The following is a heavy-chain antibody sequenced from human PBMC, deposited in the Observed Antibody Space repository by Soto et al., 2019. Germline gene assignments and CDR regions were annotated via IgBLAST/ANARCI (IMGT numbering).Heavy chain of an antibody. CDR2: NYYSGIT. D-gene: IGHD6-6*01. Sequence: QVQLQESGPGLVEPSQTLSLTCTVSGGSISSDGYYWTWIRQHPGKGLEWIGYNYYSGITYYNPSLKSRVTISLDTSKNQFSLKLSSVTAADTAVYYCARGSSIAGLYYGMDVWGQGTTVTVSS. CDR1: GGSISSDGYY. CDR3: ARGSSIAGLYYGMDV. J-gene: IGHJ6*02. V-gene: IGHV4-31*03.